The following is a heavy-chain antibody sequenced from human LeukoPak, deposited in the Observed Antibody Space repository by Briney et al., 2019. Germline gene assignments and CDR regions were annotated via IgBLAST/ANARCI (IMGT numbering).Heavy chain of an antibody. D-gene: IGHD1-26*01. V-gene: IGHV3-11*01. CDR1: GFTFSDYY. Sequence: GGSLRLSCAASGFTFSDYYMSWISQAPGKGLEWVSYISSSGSTIDYADSVKGRFTISRDNAKNSLYLQMNSLRAEDTAVYYCARAKFSAYTGNPGARKTSYYMDVWGKGTTVTVSS. CDR3: ARAKFSAYTGNPGARKTSYYMDV. CDR2: ISSSGSTI. J-gene: IGHJ6*03.